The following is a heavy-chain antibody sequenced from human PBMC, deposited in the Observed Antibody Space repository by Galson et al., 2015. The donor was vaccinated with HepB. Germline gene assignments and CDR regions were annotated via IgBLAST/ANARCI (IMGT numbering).Heavy chain of an antibody. CDR2: IKGDGSDL. V-gene: IGHV3-74*01. D-gene: IGHD5-24*01. J-gene: IGHJ4*02. Sequence: SLRLSCAAPGFTFGRYWMHWVRQAPGKGLVWVSRIKGDGSDLRYGDSVRGRFTISRDNAKNTVYLQMNTLRADDTAVYYCVRDGDAYNFDYWGQGILVTVSS. CDR1: GFTFGRYW. CDR3: VRDGDAYNFDY.